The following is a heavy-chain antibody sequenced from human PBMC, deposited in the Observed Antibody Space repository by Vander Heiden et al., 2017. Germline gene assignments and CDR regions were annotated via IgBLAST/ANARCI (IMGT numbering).Heavy chain of an antibody. J-gene: IGHJ4*02. D-gene: IGHD1-26*01. Sequence: QVQLVESGGGVVQTGRSLRLSCAASGFTFSSYGMHWVRQAPGKGQEWVAVIWYDGSNKYYADSVKGRFTIARDNSKNTLYLQMNSLRAEDTAVYYCARGNPYSGSHPPTENFDYWGQGTLVTVSS. CDR3: ARGNPYSGSHPPTENFDY. CDR2: IWYDGSNK. V-gene: IGHV3-33*01. CDR1: GFTFSSYG.